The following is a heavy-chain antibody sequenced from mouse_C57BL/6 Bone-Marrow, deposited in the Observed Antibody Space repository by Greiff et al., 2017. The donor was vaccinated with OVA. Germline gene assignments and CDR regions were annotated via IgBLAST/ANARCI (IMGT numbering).Heavy chain of an antibody. J-gene: IGHJ1*03. D-gene: IGHD1-1*01. CDR2: INPNNGGT. Sequence: EVQLQQSGPELVKPGASVKISCKASGYTFTDYYMNWVKQSHGKSLEWIGDINPNNGGTSYNQKFKGKATLTVDKSSSTAYMELRSLTSEDSAVYYCARPLDYYGSSYWYFDVWGTGITVTVSS. CDR1: GYTFTDYY. CDR3: ARPLDYYGSSYWYFDV. V-gene: IGHV1-26*01.